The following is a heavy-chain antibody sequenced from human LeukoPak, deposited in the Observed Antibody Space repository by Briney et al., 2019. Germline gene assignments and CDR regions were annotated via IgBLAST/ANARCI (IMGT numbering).Heavy chain of an antibody. D-gene: IGHD3-3*01. CDR1: GFTFSSYA. CDR3: AKDQVGFWSGYAY. J-gene: IGHJ4*02. CDR2: ISGSGGST. Sequence: GGSLRLSCAASGFTFSSYAMSWVRQAPGKGLEWVSAISGSGGSTYYADSVKGRFTISRDNSKNTLYLQMNSLRAEDTAVHYCAKDQVGFWSGYAYWGQGTLVTVSS. V-gene: IGHV3-23*01.